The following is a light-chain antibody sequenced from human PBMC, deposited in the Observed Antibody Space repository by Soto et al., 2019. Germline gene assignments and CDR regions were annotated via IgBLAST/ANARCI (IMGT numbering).Light chain of an antibody. J-gene: IGKJ4*01. Sequence: EIVLTQSPATLSLSPGERATLSCRASQSVSSFLAWYQQKPGQAPRLLISDASKRATGIPARFSGSGSGTDFTLTISSLEPEDCAVYYCQQRSNWPLTFGGGTKVEIK. CDR1: QSVSSF. CDR3: QQRSNWPLT. CDR2: DAS. V-gene: IGKV3-11*01.